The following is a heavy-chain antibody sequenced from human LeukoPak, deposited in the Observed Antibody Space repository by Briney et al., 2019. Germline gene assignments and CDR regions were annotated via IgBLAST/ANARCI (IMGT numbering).Heavy chain of an antibody. D-gene: IGHD3-10*01. Sequence: PSETLSLTCTVSGGSISSYYRSWIRQPPGKGLEWIGYIYYSGSTNYNPSLKSRVTISVDTSKNQFSLKLSSVTAADTAVYYCARDSGRYYFDYWGQGTLVTVSS. V-gene: IGHV4-59*01. CDR3: ARDSGRYYFDY. J-gene: IGHJ4*02. CDR2: IYYSGST. CDR1: GGSISSYY.